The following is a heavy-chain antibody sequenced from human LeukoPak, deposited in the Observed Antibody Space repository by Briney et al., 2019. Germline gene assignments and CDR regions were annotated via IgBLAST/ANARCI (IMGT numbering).Heavy chain of an antibody. Sequence: GASVKVSCKASGGTISNYVITWVRQAPGQGLEWMGGSMPLFNTPNYAQNFKGRVTITTDESTSTAYMQLSSLRSEDTAVYYCARVDRNHFSMDVWGKGTTVTVSS. J-gene: IGHJ6*03. CDR1: GGTISNYV. V-gene: IGHV1-69*05. D-gene: IGHD3-10*01. CDR2: SMPLFNTP. CDR3: ARVDRNHFSMDV.